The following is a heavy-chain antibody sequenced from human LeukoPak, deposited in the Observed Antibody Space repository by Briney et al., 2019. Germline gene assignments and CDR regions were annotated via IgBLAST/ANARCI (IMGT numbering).Heavy chain of an antibody. V-gene: IGHV3-11*01. Sequence: GGSLRLSCAASGFTFSDYYMSWIRQAPGKGLKWVSYISSSGSTIYYADSVKGRFTISRDNAKNSLYLQMNSLRAEDTAVYYCARDKSEGAFDIWGQGTMVTVSS. J-gene: IGHJ3*02. CDR3: ARDKSEGAFDI. CDR1: GFTFSDYY. CDR2: ISSSGSTI.